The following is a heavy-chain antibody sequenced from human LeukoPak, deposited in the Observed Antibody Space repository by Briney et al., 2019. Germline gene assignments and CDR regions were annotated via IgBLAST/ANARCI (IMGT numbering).Heavy chain of an antibody. D-gene: IGHD3-3*01. CDR3: ARLGDFWSGYPFDI. CDR1: GGSISSYY. Sequence: SETLSLTCTVSGGSISSYYWSWIRQPPGKGLEWIGYIYYSGSTNYNPSLKSRVTISVDTSKNQFSLKLSSVTAADTAVYYCARLGDFWSGYPFDIWGQGTMVTVSS. CDR2: IYYSGST. J-gene: IGHJ3*02. V-gene: IGHV4-59*12.